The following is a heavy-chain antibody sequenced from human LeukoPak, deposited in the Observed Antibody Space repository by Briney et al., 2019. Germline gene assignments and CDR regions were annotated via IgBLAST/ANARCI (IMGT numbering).Heavy chain of an antibody. CDR3: ASMTYGDYPYYYYGMDV. V-gene: IGHV1-8*01. Sequence: ASVKVSCKASGYTFTSYDINWVRQATGQGLEWMGWMNPNSGNTGYAQKFQGRVTMTRNTSISTAYMELSSLRSEDTAVYYCASMTYGDYPYYYYGMDVWGQGTTVTVSS. D-gene: IGHD4-17*01. J-gene: IGHJ6*02. CDR2: MNPNSGNT. CDR1: GYTFTSYD.